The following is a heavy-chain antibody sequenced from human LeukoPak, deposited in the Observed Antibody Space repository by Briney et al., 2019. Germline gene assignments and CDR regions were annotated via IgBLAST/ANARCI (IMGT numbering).Heavy chain of an antibody. Sequence: PSETLSLTCTVSGGSISNYYWSWIRQPPGKGLEWIGYIYYSGSTNYNPSLKSRVTISVDTSKNQFSLNLSSVTAADTAMYYCARDRSPEGYYDSSHWDYYHGMDVWGQGTTVTVSS. D-gene: IGHD3-22*01. J-gene: IGHJ6*02. CDR3: ARDRSPEGYYDSSHWDYYHGMDV. CDR1: GGSISNYY. CDR2: IYYSGST. V-gene: IGHV4-59*01.